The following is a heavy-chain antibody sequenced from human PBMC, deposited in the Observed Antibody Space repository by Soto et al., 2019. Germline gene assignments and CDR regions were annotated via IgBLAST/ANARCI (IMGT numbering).Heavy chain of an antibody. Sequence: SETLSLTCTESGGSITNNYWSWIRQSPGKGLEWIGCSYYSGSTSYNPSLRSRVTISIDTSKTQFSLRLRSVTAADTAVYYCARRQNWNNLFDTWGQGTLVTVSS. CDR3: ARRQNWNNLFDT. D-gene: IGHD1-1*01. J-gene: IGHJ5*02. CDR2: SYYSGST. CDR1: GGSITNNY. V-gene: IGHV4-59*08.